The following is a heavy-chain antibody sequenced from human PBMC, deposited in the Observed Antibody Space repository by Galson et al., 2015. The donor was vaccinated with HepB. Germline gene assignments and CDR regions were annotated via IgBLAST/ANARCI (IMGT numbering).Heavy chain of an antibody. V-gene: IGHV4-59*08. Sequence: TLSLTCTVSGVSISDYYWSWIRQPPGKGLEWIGYIYYSGNTNYNPSLKSRVTISLDRSKNKFSLKLSSVTAADTAVYYRANSRVVPAGIDYYYYGMDVWGQGTMVTVSS. CDR2: IYYSGNT. D-gene: IGHD2-2*01. CDR3: ANSRVVPAGIDYYYYGMDV. J-gene: IGHJ6*02. CDR1: GVSISDYY.